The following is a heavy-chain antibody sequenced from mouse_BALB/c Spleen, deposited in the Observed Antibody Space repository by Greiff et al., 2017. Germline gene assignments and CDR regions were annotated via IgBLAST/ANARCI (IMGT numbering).Heavy chain of an antibody. CDR2: ISSGGGST. V-gene: IGHV5-12-1*01. CDR1: GFAFSSYD. D-gene: IGHD2-1*01. CDR3: ARQGGNYYCDY. Sequence: EVKVVESGGGLVKPGGSLKLSCAASGFAFSSYDMSWVRQTPEKRLEWVAYISSGGGSTYYPDTVKGRFTISRDNAKNTLYLQMSSLKSEDTAMYYCARQGGNYYCDYWGQGTTLTVSS. J-gene: IGHJ2*01.